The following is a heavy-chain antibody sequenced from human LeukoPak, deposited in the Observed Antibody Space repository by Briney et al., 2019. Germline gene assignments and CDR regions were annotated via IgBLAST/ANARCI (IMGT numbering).Heavy chain of an antibody. CDR3: AKRAAYSSSWHNWFDH. CDR1: GFTLISDA. CDR2: ISGSGGRT. D-gene: IGHD6-13*01. V-gene: IGHV3-23*01. J-gene: IGHJ5*02. Sequence: GGSLRLSCAASGFTLISDAMSWVRQAPGKGVEGVSAISGSGGRTYYADSGKGRFTISRDNSKNTLYLQMNSLRAEDTAVYYCAKRAAYSSSWHNWFDHWGQGTLVTVSS.